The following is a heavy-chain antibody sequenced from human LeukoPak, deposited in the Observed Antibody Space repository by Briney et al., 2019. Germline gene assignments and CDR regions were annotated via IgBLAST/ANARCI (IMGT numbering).Heavy chain of an antibody. J-gene: IGHJ2*01. Sequence: GGSLRLSCAASGFTFDDYAMHWVRQVPGKGLEWVSGINWNSGIIAYADSVKGRFTIARDNAKNSLFLQMNSLRAEDTALYYCAKDSLRGLIRLRGYRDLWGRGTLVIASS. D-gene: IGHD3-16*01. V-gene: IGHV3-9*01. CDR3: AKDSLRGLIRLRGYRDL. CDR2: INWNSGII. CDR1: GFTFDDYA.